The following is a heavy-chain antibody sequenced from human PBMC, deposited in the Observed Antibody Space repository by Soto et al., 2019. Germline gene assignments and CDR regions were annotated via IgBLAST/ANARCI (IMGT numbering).Heavy chain of an antibody. CDR3: ARVGLQYNWFDP. Sequence: SETLSLTCAVSGGSISSGGYSWSWIRQPPGKGLEWIGYIYHSGSTYYNPSLKSRVTISVDRSKNQFSLKLSSVTAADTAVYYCARVGLQYNWFDPWGQGTLVTVSS. CDR2: IYHSGST. V-gene: IGHV4-30-2*01. CDR1: GGSISSGGYS. J-gene: IGHJ5*02.